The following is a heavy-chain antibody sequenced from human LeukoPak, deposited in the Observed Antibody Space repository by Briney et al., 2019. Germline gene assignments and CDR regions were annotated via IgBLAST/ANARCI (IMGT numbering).Heavy chain of an antibody. Sequence: TLSLTCTVSGGSISSGSYYWSWIRQPAGKGLEWIGRIYTSGSTNYNPSLKSRVTISVDTSKNQFSLKLSSVTAADTAVYYCARGYYDILTGYYFDYWGQGTLVTVSS. J-gene: IGHJ4*02. CDR1: GGSISSGSYY. CDR2: IYTSGST. D-gene: IGHD3-9*01. V-gene: IGHV4-61*02. CDR3: ARGYYDILTGYYFDY.